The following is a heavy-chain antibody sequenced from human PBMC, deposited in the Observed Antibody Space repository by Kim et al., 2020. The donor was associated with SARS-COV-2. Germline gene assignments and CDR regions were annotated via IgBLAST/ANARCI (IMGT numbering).Heavy chain of an antibody. Sequence: GGSLRLSCAASGFNFTNYAMTWVRQAPGKGLEWVSTLSGSGTSSYSADSLKGRFTVSRDNSKNMLYLRMSSLRAGDTALYYCAKGMYSGYDYGFEFGGQG. J-gene: IGHJ4*02. CDR1: GFNFTNYA. D-gene: IGHD5-12*01. V-gene: IGHV3-23*01. CDR3: AKGMYSGYDYGFEF. CDR2: LSGSGTSS.